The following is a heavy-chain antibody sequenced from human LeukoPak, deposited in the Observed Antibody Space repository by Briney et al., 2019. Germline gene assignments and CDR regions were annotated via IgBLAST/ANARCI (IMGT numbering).Heavy chain of an antibody. D-gene: IGHD2-2*01. J-gene: IGHJ5*02. CDR2: IIPIFGAA. CDR1: GGTFSSYA. Sequence: SVKVSCKASGGTFSSYAISWVRQAPGQGLEWMGGIIPIFGAANYAQKFQGRVTITTDESTSTAYMELSSLRSEDTAVYYCARELCSSTSCYWGFDPWGQGTLVTVSS. V-gene: IGHV1-69*05. CDR3: ARELCSSTSCYWGFDP.